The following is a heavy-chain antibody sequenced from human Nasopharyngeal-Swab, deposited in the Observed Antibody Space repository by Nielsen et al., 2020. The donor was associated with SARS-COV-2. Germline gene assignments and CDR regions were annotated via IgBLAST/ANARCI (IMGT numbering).Heavy chain of an antibody. V-gene: IGHV3-7*05. J-gene: IGHJ4*02. CDR3: AKVTGRIDPFDS. CDR1: GITFSTYW. D-gene: IGHD2-15*01. Sequence: GESLKISCAASGITFSTYWMSWVRQAPGKGLEWVANIKHDGSEKYYVDSVKGRCTISRDNSKNTVYLQMNSLRAEDTALYYCAKVTGRIDPFDSWGQGTLVTVSS. CDR2: IKHDGSEK.